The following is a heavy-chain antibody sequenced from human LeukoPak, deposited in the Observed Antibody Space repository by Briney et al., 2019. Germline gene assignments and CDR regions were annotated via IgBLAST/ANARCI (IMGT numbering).Heavy chain of an antibody. CDR2: INHSGST. V-gene: IGHV4-34*01. J-gene: IGHJ5*02. D-gene: IGHD2-2*01. CDR3: ARCGLYCSSSSCTPDWFDP. Sequence: SETLSLTCAVYGXSFSGYYWSWIRQPPGKGLEWIGEINHSGSTNYNPSLKSRVTISVDTSKNQFSLKLTSVTAADTAVYYCARCGLYCSSSSCTPDWFDPWGQGTLVTVSS. CDR1: GXSFSGYY.